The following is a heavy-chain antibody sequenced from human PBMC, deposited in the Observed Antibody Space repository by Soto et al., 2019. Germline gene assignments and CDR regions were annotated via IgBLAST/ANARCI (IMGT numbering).Heavy chain of an antibody. CDR3: ARPREAGKYSYGVDV. D-gene: IGHD6-19*01. CDR2: IYYSGST. J-gene: IGHJ6*02. Sequence: PSETLSLTCTVSGGSISSYYWSWIRQPPGKGLEWIGYIYYSGSTNYNPSLKSRVTISVDTSKNQFSLKLSSVTAADTAVYYCARPREAGKYSYGVDVWGQGTTVTVSS. V-gene: IGHV4-59*01. CDR1: GGSISSYY.